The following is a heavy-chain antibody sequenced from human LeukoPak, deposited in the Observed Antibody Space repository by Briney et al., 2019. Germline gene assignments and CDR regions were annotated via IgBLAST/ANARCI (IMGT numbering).Heavy chain of an antibody. CDR2: ISSSSSYI. D-gene: IGHD6-19*01. V-gene: IGHV3-21*01. J-gene: IGHJ6*02. CDR3: ARNLGVAVAGTNGMDV. Sequence: GGSLRLSGAASGFTFSSFRRNGVRQAPGKGLKGVSSISSSSSYIYYADSVKGRFTISRDNAKNSLYLQMNSLRAEDTAVYYCARNLGVAVAGTNGMDVWGQGTTVTVSS. CDR1: GFTFSSFR.